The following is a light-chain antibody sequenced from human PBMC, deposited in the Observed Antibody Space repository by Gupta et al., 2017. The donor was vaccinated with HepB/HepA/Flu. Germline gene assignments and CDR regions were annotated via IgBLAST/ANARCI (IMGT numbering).Light chain of an antibody. Sequence: DIVMTQSPDSLAVSLGERATINCKSSQSVLYSSNNKNYLTWYQQKPGQPPKLLIYWASTRASGVPDRFSGSGSGTDFTLTISSLQAEDVAIYYCQQYCGNPLTFGGGTKVEIK. J-gene: IGKJ4*01. CDR1: QSVLYSSNNKNY. CDR3: QQYCGNPLT. V-gene: IGKV4-1*01. CDR2: WAS.